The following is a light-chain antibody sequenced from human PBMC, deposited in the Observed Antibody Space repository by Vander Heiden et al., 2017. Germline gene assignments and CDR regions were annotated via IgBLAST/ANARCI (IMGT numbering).Light chain of an antibody. CDR2: DVT. J-gene: IGLJ3*02. V-gene: IGLV2-14*03. CDR3: TSYTSTTTREV. CDR1: SSDVVGYNY. Sequence: SALTQTASVSGSPGQSIAISCTGTSSDVVGYNYVSWYQQHPGKAPKLIVYDVTNRPSGVSNRFSGSKSGNTASLTISGLQAEDEADYYCTSYTSTTTREVFGGGTKLTVL.